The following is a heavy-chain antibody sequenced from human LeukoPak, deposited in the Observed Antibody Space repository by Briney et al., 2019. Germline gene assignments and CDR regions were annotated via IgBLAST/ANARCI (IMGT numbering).Heavy chain of an antibody. CDR3: VRRFRH. Sequence: GGSLRLSCVGSGLTFSGFEMNWVRQAPGKGLEWVSYISADGTTKSYADSVKGRFTISRDYAKNSLYLQMNSLRGEDTAIYYCVRRFRHWGQGTLVTVSS. J-gene: IGHJ4*02. V-gene: IGHV3-48*03. CDR1: GLTFSGFE. CDR2: ISADGTTK.